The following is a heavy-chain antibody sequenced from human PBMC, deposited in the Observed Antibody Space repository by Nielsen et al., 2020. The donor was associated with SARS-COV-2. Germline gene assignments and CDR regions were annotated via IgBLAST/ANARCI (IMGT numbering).Heavy chain of an antibody. V-gene: IGHV4-59*01. CDR2: SYFSGST. Sequence: SETLSLTCTVSGGSISGYYWNWIRQPPGKGLEWIGYSYFSGSTTYNPSLKSRVTISVDTSKSHFSLKLNSVTAADTAYYYCARGKRGVAFDVWGQGSMVTVSS. J-gene: IGHJ3*01. CDR1: GGSISGYY. CDR3: ARGKRGVAFDV. D-gene: IGHD3-10*01.